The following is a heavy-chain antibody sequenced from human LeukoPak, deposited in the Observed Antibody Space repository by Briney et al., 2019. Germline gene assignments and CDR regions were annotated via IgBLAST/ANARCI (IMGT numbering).Heavy chain of an antibody. J-gene: IGHJ3*02. Sequence: GGSLRLSCAASGFTFSNAWMSWARQAPGKGLEWVSAISGSGGSTYYADSVKGRFTISRDNSKNTLYLQMNSLRAEDTAVYYCAKDQKWLVLDDAFDTWGQGTMVTVSS. CDR2: ISGSGGST. D-gene: IGHD6-19*01. CDR1: GFTFSNAW. CDR3: AKDQKWLVLDDAFDT. V-gene: IGHV3-23*01.